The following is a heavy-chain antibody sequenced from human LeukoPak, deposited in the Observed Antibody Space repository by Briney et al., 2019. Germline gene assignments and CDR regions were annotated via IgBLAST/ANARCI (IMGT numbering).Heavy chain of an antibody. CDR1: GGTFSSYA. CDR2: IIPIFGTA. V-gene: IGHV1-69*13. CDR3: ARDQGLSLGSASYYYYGMDV. Sequence: RGASVKVSCKASGGTFSSYAISWVQQAPGQGLEWMGGIIPIFGTANYAQKFQGRVTITADESTSTAYMELSSLRSEDTAVYYCARDQGLSLGSASYYYYGMDVWGQGTTVTVSS. D-gene: IGHD3-16*01. J-gene: IGHJ6*02.